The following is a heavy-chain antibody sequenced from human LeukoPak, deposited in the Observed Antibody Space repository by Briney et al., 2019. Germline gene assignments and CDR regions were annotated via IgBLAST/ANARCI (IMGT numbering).Heavy chain of an antibody. CDR3: ARLFITFGGVIVMHFDY. V-gene: IGHV4-4*02. CDR1: GGSISSSNW. CDR2: IYHSGST. Sequence: PSGTLSLTCAVSGGSISSSNWWSWVRQPPGKGLEWIGEIYHSGSTNYNPSLKSRVTISVDKSKNQFSLKLSSVTAADTAVYYCARLFITFGGVIVMHFDYWGQGTLVTVSS. J-gene: IGHJ4*02. D-gene: IGHD3-16*02.